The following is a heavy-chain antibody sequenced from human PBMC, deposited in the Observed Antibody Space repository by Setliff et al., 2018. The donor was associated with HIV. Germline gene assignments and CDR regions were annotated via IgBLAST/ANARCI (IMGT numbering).Heavy chain of an antibody. CDR1: EFSLNTYV. V-gene: IGHV3-23*01. CDR3: AKMSYYYDKRGWGGAFDI. J-gene: IGHJ3*02. D-gene: IGHD3-22*01. Sequence: PGGSLRLSCAASEFSLNTYVMSWVRQAPGKGLEWVSSISDRAGTHYADSVKGRFTISRDNSKNTLYLQMNSLRAEDTAVYYCAKMSYYYDKRGWGGAFDIWGQGTMVTVSS. CDR2: ISDRAGT.